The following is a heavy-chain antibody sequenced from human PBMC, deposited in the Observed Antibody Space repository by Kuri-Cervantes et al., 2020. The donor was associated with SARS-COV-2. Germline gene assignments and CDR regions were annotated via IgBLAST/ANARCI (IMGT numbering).Heavy chain of an antibody. CDR2: ISWNSGCL. Sequence: GGSLRLSCAASGFTFDDDAMHWVRQAPGKGLEWVSRISWNSGCLGADSVKGRFTISRDNAKNTLYLQMNSLRAEDTAVYYCAKDGQYQLLHKSGLAYWGQGTLVTVSS. J-gene: IGHJ4*02. V-gene: IGHV3-9*01. D-gene: IGHD2-2*01. CDR3: AKDGQYQLLHKSGLAY. CDR1: GFTFDDDA.